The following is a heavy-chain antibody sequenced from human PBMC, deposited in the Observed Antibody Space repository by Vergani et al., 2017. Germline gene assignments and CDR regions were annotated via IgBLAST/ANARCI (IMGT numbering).Heavy chain of an antibody. V-gene: IGHV5-51*01. CDR1: GYSFTNYW. Sequence: EVQLVQSGAEVKKPGESLKISCQISGYSFTNYWIGWVRQMPGKGLEWMGIIHPADSDTRYSPSFQGKITLSVDKSISTAYVQGSSLRASDSAMYYCARLYGRDSSGSKYIDYWGQGTLVTVSS. J-gene: IGHJ4*02. CDR3: ARLYGRDSSGSKYIDY. CDR2: IHPADSDT. D-gene: IGHD3-22*01.